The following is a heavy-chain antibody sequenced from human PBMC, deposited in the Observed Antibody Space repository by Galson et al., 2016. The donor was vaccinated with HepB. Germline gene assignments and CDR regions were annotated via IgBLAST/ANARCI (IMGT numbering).Heavy chain of an antibody. CDR3: AHRYRRLGATLFDS. D-gene: IGHD1-26*01. CDR2: IYWDDNR. CDR1: GFSLKNNGEG. V-gene: IGHV2-5*02. Sequence: PALVKPTQTLTLTCTFSGFSLKNNGEGVGWIRQPPGKALEWVAVIYWDDNRRYSPSLKTRLTITKDTSKNGVVLTMTNVAPVDTATYYCAHRYRRLGATLFDSWGQGTLVTVSS. J-gene: IGHJ4*02.